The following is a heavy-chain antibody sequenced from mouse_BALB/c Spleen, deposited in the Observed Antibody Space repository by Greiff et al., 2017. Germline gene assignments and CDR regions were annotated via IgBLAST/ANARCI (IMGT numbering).Heavy chain of an antibody. V-gene: IGHV5-6*01. CDR1: GFTFSSYG. Sequence: EVQGVESGGDLVKPGGSLKLSCAASGFTFSSYGMSWVRQTPDKRLEWVATISSGGSYTYYPDSVKGRFTISRDNAKNTLYLQMSSLKSEDTAMYYCARQRGNYWGQGTTLTVSS. CDR3: ARQRGNY. J-gene: IGHJ2*01. CDR2: ISSGGSYT.